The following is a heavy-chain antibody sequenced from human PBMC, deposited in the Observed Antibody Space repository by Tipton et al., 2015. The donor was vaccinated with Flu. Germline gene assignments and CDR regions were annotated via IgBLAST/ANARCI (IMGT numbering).Heavy chain of an antibody. CDR1: GGSISSNSFY. V-gene: IGHV4-39*07. CDR3: AQVSSFYFFFDS. Sequence: PGLVKPSETLSLTCTVSGGSISSNSFYWGWIRQPPGKGLEWVGSIYYTGNTFYNPSLRSRVTISLDTSKNQFSLRLSFVTAADTAVYYCAQVSSFYFFFDSWGQGSQVAVSS. J-gene: IGHJ4*02. D-gene: IGHD6-13*01. CDR2: IYYTGNT.